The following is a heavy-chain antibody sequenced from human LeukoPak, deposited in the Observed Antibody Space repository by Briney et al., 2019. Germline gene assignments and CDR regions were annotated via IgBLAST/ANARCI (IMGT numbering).Heavy chain of an antibody. V-gene: IGHV3-7*05. CDR3: ATYWRYFDWLLLDT. CDR2: IKQDGSET. J-gene: IGHJ3*02. Sequence: PGGPLRLSCAASGLTFGDYWMTWVRQAPGKGPECVANIKQDGSETHYVDSVKGRFTIFRDNAKNSLSLQMNSLRVEDTAMYYCATYWRYFDWLLLDTWGLGTMVTVSS. CDR1: GLTFGDYW. D-gene: IGHD3-9*01.